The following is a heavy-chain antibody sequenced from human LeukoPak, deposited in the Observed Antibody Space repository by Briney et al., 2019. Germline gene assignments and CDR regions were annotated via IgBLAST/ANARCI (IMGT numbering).Heavy chain of an antibody. CDR1: GYTFTSYY. J-gene: IGHJ3*02. CDR3: AREPFVVVTAPPHSAFDI. V-gene: IGHV1-46*01. CDR2: INPSGGST. Sequence: ASVKVSCKASGYTFTSYYMHWVRQAPGQGLEWMGLINPSGGSTSYAQKFQGRVTMTRDTSTSTVYMELSSLRSEDTAVYYCAREPFVVVTAPPHSAFDIWGQGTMVTVSS. D-gene: IGHD2-21*02.